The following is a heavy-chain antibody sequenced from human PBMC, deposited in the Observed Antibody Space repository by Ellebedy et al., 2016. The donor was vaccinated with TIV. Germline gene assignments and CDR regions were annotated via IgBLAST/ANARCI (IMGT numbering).Heavy chain of an antibody. V-gene: IGHV2-26*01. D-gene: IGHD3/OR15-3a*01. CDR2: SSSKDEK. J-gene: IGHJ4*01. CDR1: GFSLNNIIMG. Sequence: SGPTLVKPTETLTLTCTVSGFSLNNIIMGVSWIRQPPGKALEWLAHSSSKDEKSYSTSLKRRLSISKDPSKSQVVLTLPNMDPVEPATNYLSPNLLILCCGFSYFFGHWGQGSLVTVS. CDR3: SPNLLILCCGFSYFFGH.